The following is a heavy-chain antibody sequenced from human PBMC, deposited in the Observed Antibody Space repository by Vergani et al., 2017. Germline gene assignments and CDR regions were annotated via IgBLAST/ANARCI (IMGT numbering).Heavy chain of an antibody. Sequence: QVQLQESGPGLVKPSQTLSLTCTVSGGSISIGGYYWSWIRQHPGKGLEWIGYIYYSGSTYYNPSLKSLVTISVDTSKNQFSLRLSSVTAADTAVYYCARGARRSGTSYATFDYWGQGTLVTVSS. CDR1: GGSISIGGYY. D-gene: IGHD1-1*01. CDR2: IYYSGST. CDR3: ARGARRSGTSYATFDY. V-gene: IGHV4-31*01. J-gene: IGHJ4*02.